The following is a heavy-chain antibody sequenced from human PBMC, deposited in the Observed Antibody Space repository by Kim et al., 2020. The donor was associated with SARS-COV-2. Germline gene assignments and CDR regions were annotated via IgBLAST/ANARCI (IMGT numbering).Heavy chain of an antibody. D-gene: IGHD2-2*01. J-gene: IGHJ3*02. CDR3: ARDCSSTSCYLDAFDI. V-gene: IGHV4-59*01. CDR2: IYYSGST. Sequence: SETLSLTCTVSGGSISSYYWSWIRQPPGKGLEWIGYIYYSGSTNYNPSLKSRVTISVDTSKNQFSLKLSSVTAADTAVYYCARDCSSTSCYLDAFDIWGQGTMVTVSS. CDR1: GGSISSYY.